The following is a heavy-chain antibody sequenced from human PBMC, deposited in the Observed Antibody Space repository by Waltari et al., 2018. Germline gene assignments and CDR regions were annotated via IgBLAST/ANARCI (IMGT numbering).Heavy chain of an antibody. D-gene: IGHD5-12*01. J-gene: IGHJ4*02. CDR2: IVVGSGNT. CDR3: AVRRGYSGYEDFDY. V-gene: IGHV1-58*01. Sequence: QMQLVQSGPEVKKPGTSVKVSCKASGFTFTSPAVQWVRQARGQRLEWIGWIVVGSGNTNYAQKFQERVTITRDMSTSTAYMELSSLRSEDTAVYYCAVRRGYSGYEDFDYWGQGTLVTVSS. CDR1: GFTFTSPA.